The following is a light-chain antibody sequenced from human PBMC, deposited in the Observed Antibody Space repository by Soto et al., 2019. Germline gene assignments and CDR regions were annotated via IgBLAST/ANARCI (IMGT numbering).Light chain of an antibody. J-gene: IGKJ2*01. Sequence: EIVLTQSPGTLSLSPGERATLFCRASQSVRNSYLAWYQQKPGQAPRLLIYGASGRATGTPARFSGSGSGTYFTLTSSRLDPEDFVVYYCQQYGSSPYTFGQGTKLEI. CDR2: GAS. CDR3: QQYGSSPYT. CDR1: QSVRNSY. V-gene: IGKV3-20*01.